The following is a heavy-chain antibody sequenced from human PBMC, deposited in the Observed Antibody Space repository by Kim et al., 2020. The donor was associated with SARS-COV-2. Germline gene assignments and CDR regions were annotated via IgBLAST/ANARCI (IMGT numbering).Heavy chain of an antibody. D-gene: IGHD4-4*01. V-gene: IGHV3-33*06. CDR3: AKGADSNRYFDY. CDR1: GFTFSSYA. J-gene: IGHJ4*02. Sequence: GGSLRLSCAAPGFTFSSYAMHWVRQAPGKGLEWVAVIWYDGSNKYYADSVKGRFTISRDNSKNTLYLQMNSLRAEDTAVYYCAKGADSNRYFDYWGQGT. CDR2: IWYDGSNK.